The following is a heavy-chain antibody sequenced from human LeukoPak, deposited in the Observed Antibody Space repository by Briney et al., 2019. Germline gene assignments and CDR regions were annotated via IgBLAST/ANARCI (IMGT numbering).Heavy chain of an antibody. CDR2: IYYTGNT. CDR1: GDTISTSDHY. Sequence: SETLSLTCSVSGDTISTSDHYWGWIRQPPGKGLEWIGSIYYTGNTYYNPSLKSRVTISVDTSKNQFSLKLSSVTAADTAVYYWARGGGGNPHYFNYWGQGTLVTVSS. CDR3: ARGGGGNPHYFNY. V-gene: IGHV4-39*01. J-gene: IGHJ4*02. D-gene: IGHD3-16*01.